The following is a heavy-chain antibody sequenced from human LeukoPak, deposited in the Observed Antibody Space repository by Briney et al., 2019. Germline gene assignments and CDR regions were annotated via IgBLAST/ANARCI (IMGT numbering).Heavy chain of an antibody. D-gene: IGHD2-21*02. CDR3: ARRGVHSSVVVTDY. CDR1: GYSFTNYW. V-gene: IGHV5-51*01. Sequence: HGESLEISCEGSGYSFTNYWIAWVRQVPGKGLEWMGIIYPGDSDTRYSPSFQGQVTISADKSVSTAYLQWSSLKASDTAMYYCARRGVHSSVVVTDYWGQGTLVTVSS. J-gene: IGHJ4*02. CDR2: IYPGDSDT.